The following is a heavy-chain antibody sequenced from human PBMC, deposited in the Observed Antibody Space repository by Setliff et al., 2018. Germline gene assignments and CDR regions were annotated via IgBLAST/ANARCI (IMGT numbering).Heavy chain of an antibody. CDR2: IYYSGST. D-gene: IGHD6-6*01. J-gene: IGHJ4*02. CDR3: ARGRNVASRLLDS. V-gene: IGHV4-59*11. CDR1: GGSISSHY. Sequence: PSETLSLTCTVSGGSISSHYWSWIRQPPGKGLEWIAYIYYSGSTNYNPSLKSRVTISGDTSKNQFSLNLSSVTAADTAVYYCARGRNVASRLLDSWGQGTLVTVS.